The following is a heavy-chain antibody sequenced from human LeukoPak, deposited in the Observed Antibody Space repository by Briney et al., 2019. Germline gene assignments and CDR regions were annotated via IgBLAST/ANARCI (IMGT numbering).Heavy chain of an antibody. V-gene: IGHV1-24*01. D-gene: IGHD3-3*01. CDR2: FDPEDVEI. Sequence: ASVKVSCKLSGNTPTELSMHWVRQAPGKGLEWMEGFDPEDVEIIYAEKFQGRVTMTEDTSTDTAYMELSSLKSEDTAVYYCATFTIFGVFTYAFDVWGQGTMVTVSS. CDR3: ATFTIFGVFTYAFDV. J-gene: IGHJ3*01. CDR1: GNTPTELS.